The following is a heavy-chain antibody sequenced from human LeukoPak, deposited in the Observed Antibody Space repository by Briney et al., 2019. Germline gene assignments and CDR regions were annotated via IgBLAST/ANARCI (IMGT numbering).Heavy chain of an antibody. CDR2: IRNKANSYTT. CDR1: GVTLSTYA. D-gene: IGHD4-17*01. J-gene: IGHJ4*02. Sequence: GGSLRLSCAASGVTLSTYAMSWARQAPGKGLEWVGRIRNKANSYTTQYAASLKDRFTISRDDSKNSLYLQMNSLKTEDTAVYYCARASVTLPFDCWGQGTLVTVSS. CDR3: ARASVTLPFDC. V-gene: IGHV3-72*01.